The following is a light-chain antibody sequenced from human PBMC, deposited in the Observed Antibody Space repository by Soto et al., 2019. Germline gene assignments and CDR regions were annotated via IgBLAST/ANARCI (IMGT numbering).Light chain of an antibody. V-gene: IGKV3-20*01. CDR3: QQYGSSPRT. J-gene: IGKJ1*01. CDR2: GAS. Sequence: EIVLTQSPGTLSLSPGERATLSCRASQSVSSSYLAWYQQKPGQAPRLLIYGASSRATGIPDRFSGSGSVTDFTFTISRLEPEDFAVYYCQQYGSSPRTFGQGTQVVIK. CDR1: QSVSSSY.